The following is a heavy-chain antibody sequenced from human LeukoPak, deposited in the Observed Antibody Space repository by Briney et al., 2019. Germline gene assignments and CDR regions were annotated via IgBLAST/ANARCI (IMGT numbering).Heavy chain of an antibody. D-gene: IGHD6-19*01. CDR3: VTYAVAGTEY. J-gene: IGHJ4*02. CDR1: GFTLSSYS. CDR2: ISSSSYTI. Sequence: GGSLRLSCAASGFTLSSYSMNWVRQAAGKGLEWVSYISSSSYTIYYADSVKGRFTISRDNAKNSLYLQMNSLRDEDTAVYYCVTYAVAGTEYWGEGTLVTVSS. V-gene: IGHV3-48*02.